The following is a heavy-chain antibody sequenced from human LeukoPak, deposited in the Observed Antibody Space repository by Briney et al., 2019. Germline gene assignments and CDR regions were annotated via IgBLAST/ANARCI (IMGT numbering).Heavy chain of an antibody. V-gene: IGHV3-30*04. CDR2: ISYGGSSK. Sequence: GGSLRLSCAASGFTFSSYAMHWVRQAPGKGLEWVAVISYGGSSKYYADSVKGRFSISRDNSKNTLYLQLNSLRLDDTAVYYCATWRVEEDYWGQGTLVTVSS. CDR3: ATWRVEEDY. J-gene: IGHJ4*02. D-gene: IGHD1-1*01. CDR1: GFTFSSYA.